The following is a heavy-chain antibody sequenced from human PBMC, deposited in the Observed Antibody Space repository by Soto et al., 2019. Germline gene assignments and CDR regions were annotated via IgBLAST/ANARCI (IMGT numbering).Heavy chain of an antibody. CDR1: GGSVSSESHY. CDR2: IYYTGST. CDR3: PRDQYDFRSGSYYYAMEV. J-gene: IGHJ6*02. Sequence: PSETLSLTCTVSGGSVSSESHYWSWIRQTPGKGLEWIGYIYYTGSTNYNPSLKGRVTMSVDTSRDQVSMRLRSVTRADTAVYYFPRDQYDFRSGSYYYAMEVWGQGTNVTVSS. D-gene: IGHD3-3*01. V-gene: IGHV4-61*01.